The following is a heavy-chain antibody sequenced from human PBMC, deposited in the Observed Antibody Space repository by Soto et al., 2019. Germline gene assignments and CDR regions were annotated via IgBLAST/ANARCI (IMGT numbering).Heavy chain of an antibody. CDR3: ARDRTLLWSYYYYGMDV. CDR2: IIPIFGTA. Sequence: SVKVSCKASGGTFSSYAISWVRQAPGQGLEWMGGIIPIFGTANYAQKFQGRVTITADESTSTAYMELSSLRSEDTAVYYCARDRTLLWSYYYYGMDVWGQGTTVTVSS. J-gene: IGHJ6*02. V-gene: IGHV1-69*13. CDR1: GGTFSSYA. D-gene: IGHD2-2*01.